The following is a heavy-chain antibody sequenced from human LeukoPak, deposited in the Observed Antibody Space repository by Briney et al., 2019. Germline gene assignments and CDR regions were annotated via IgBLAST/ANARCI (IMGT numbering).Heavy chain of an antibody. Sequence: GGSLRLSCAASGFTFSSYAMIWVRQAPGKGLEWVSCISGSGDNSYYPDSVRGRFTISRDNFKNTLYLQMDSLRAEDTAVYYCAKIPQVSIFGVPNFDDWGRGTLVAVSS. J-gene: IGHJ4*02. CDR3: AKIPQVSIFGVPNFDD. V-gene: IGHV3-23*01. CDR2: ISGSGDNS. CDR1: GFTFSSYA. D-gene: IGHD3-3*01.